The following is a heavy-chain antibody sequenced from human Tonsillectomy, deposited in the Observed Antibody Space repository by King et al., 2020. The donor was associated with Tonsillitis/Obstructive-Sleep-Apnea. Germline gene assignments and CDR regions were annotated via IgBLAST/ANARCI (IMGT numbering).Heavy chain of an antibody. J-gene: IGHJ6*02. Sequence: VQLVESGGGLVQPGGSLRLSCAASGFTFTTYAMSWVRQAPGKGLEWVSAISGSGGSAFYADSVKGRFTISRDNSKNTLYLQMNSLRAEDTAVHYCAKGLSGYDYDYGMDVWGQGTTVTVSS. CDR3: AKGLSGYDYDYGMDV. CDR2: ISGSGGSA. CDR1: GFTFTTYA. V-gene: IGHV3-23*04. D-gene: IGHD5-12*01.